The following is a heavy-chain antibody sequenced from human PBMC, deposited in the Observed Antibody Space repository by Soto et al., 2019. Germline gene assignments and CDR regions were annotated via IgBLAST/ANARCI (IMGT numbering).Heavy chain of an antibody. Sequence: PGGSLRLSCAASGFTFSSYAMSWVRQAPGKGLEWVSAISGSGGSTYYADSVKGRFTISRDNSKNTLYLQMNSLRAEDTAVYYCARTLRYCSGGSCYYFDYWGQGTLVTVSS. CDR2: ISGSGGST. V-gene: IGHV3-23*01. J-gene: IGHJ4*02. D-gene: IGHD2-15*01. CDR1: GFTFSSYA. CDR3: ARTLRYCSGGSCYYFDY.